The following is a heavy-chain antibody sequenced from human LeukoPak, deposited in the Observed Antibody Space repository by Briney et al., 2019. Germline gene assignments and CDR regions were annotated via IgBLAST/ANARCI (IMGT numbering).Heavy chain of an antibody. Sequence: SETLSLTCTVSGGSISSSSYYWGWIRQPPGKGLEWIGYIYYSGSTNYNPSLKSRVTISVDTSKNQFSLKLSSVTAADTAVYYCARHRVTMVRGVKIGYFDYWGQGTLVTVSS. CDR1: GGSISSSSYY. J-gene: IGHJ4*02. CDR3: ARHRVTMVRGVKIGYFDY. V-gene: IGHV4-39*01. D-gene: IGHD3-10*01. CDR2: IYYSGST.